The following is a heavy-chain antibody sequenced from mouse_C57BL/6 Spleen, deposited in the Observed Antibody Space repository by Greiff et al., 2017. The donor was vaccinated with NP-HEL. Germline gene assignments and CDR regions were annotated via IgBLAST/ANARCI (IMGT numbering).Heavy chain of an antibody. D-gene: IGHD3-2*02. CDR3: AKDSTGYQAMDY. J-gene: IGHJ4*01. CDR2: IWRGGST. V-gene: IGHV2-5*01. Sequence: QVQLKESGPGLVQPSQSLSITCTVSGFSLNSYGVHWVRQSPGKGLEWLGVIWRGGSTEYNAAFMSRLSITKDNSKIQVFFKMNSLQADDTAIYYCAKDSTGYQAMDYWGQGTSVTVSS. CDR1: GFSLNSYG.